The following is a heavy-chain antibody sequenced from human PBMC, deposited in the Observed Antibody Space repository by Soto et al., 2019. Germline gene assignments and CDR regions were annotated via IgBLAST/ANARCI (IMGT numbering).Heavy chain of an antibody. D-gene: IGHD3-3*01. CDR1: GFTFSSYA. CDR3: AREIERLLGY. J-gene: IGHJ4*02. CDR2: ISYDGRNK. V-gene: IGHV3-30*04. Sequence: PGGSLRLSCAASGFTFSSYAMHWVRQAPGKGLEWVAVISYDGRNKYYADSVKGRFTISRDNSKNTLYVQMNSLRAEDTAVYYCAREIERLLGYWGQGTLVTVSS.